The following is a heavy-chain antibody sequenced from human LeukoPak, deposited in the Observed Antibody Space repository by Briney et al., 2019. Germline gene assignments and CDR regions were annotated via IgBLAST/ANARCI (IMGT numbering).Heavy chain of an antibody. D-gene: IGHD5-12*01. CDR3: VSALIVATVY. CDR1: GFTFSNYN. Sequence: GGSLRLSCAASGFTFSNYNMNWVRHAPGKGLEWVSYISAGGNDIYYADSVKGRFTISRDNAKNSLYLQMNSLRADDTAVYYCVSALIVATVYWGPGTLVTVSS. J-gene: IGHJ4*02. V-gene: IGHV3-48*01. CDR2: ISAGGNDI.